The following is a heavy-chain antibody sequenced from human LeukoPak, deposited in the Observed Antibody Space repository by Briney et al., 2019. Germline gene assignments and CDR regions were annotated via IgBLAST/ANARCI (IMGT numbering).Heavy chain of an antibody. Sequence: SETLSLTCTVSGGSISSYYWSWIRQPPGKGLEWIGYIYYSGSTNYNPSLKSRVTISVDTSKNQFSLNLRTVTAADTAVYYCERDPVGAATDDYWGQGTLVTVSS. D-gene: IGHD1-26*01. CDR1: GGSISSYY. CDR3: ERDPVGAATDDY. J-gene: IGHJ4*02. CDR2: IYYSGST. V-gene: IGHV4-59*12.